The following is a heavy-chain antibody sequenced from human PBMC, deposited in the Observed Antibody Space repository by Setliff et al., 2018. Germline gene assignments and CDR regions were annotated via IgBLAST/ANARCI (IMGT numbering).Heavy chain of an antibody. CDR3: ARPATPAMGDYYFDS. CDR1: GYRFTDYY. D-gene: IGHD2-15*01. J-gene: IGHJ4*02. V-gene: IGHV1-2*02. CDR2: INPNTSAT. Sequence: ASVKVSCKASGYRFTDYYVHWVRQAPGQGPEWMGWINPNTSATHSTQNFQGRVTMTRDTSITTAYLELGSLRSDDTAVYFCARPATPAMGDYYFDSWGQGTLVTV.